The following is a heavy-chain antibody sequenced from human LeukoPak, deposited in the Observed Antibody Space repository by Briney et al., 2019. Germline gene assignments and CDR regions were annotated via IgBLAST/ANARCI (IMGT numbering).Heavy chain of an antibody. Sequence: GGSLRLSCAASGFTVSSNYMSWVRQAPGKGLEWVSVIYSGGSTYYADSVKGRFTISRDSSRSTLFLHMNTLRAEDTAIYYCAKDRTVGASYWYFDLWGRGTLVTVS. CDR1: GFTVSSNY. D-gene: IGHD1-26*01. CDR3: AKDRTVGASYWYFDL. V-gene: IGHV3-53*01. J-gene: IGHJ2*01. CDR2: IYSGGST.